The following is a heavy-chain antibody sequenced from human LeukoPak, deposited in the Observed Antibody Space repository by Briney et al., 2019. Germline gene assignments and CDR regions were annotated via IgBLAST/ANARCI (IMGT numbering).Heavy chain of an antibody. D-gene: IGHD5-18*01. CDR2: IIPIFGTA. Sequence: SVKVSCKTSGYTFTSYAINWMRQAPGKGLEWMGGIIPIFGTANYAQKFQGRVTITADKSTSTVYMELSSLRSEDTAVYYCARGGSVQLWLEHYYYMDVWGKGTTVTVSS. V-gene: IGHV1-69*06. CDR3: ARGGSVQLWLEHYYYMDV. CDR1: GYTFTSYA. J-gene: IGHJ6*03.